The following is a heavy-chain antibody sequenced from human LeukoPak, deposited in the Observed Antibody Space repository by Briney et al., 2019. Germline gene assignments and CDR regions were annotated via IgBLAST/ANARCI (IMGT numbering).Heavy chain of an antibody. CDR3: SKDQSSGWYGYSDY. CDR1: GFTFSSYA. V-gene: IGHV3-23*01. Sequence: GGSLRLSCAASGFTFSSYAMSWVRQAPGKGLEWVSALSGSGGNTYYADSVKGRFTISRDNSKNTLYLQMNSLRAEDTAVYYCSKDQSSGWYGYSDYWGQGTLVTVS. CDR2: LSGSGGNT. J-gene: IGHJ4*02. D-gene: IGHD6-19*01.